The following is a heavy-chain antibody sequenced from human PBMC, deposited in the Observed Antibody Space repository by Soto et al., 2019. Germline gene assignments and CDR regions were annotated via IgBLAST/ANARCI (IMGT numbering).Heavy chain of an antibody. V-gene: IGHV3-21*01. CDR2: ISSSSSYI. CDR1: GFTFSSYS. D-gene: IGHD1-26*01. J-gene: IGHJ6*02. Sequence: GGSLRLSCAASGFTFSSYSMNWVRQAPGKGLEWVSSISSSSSYIYYADSVKGRFTISRDNAKNSLYLQMNSLRAEDTAVYYCVRVGATIYGMDVWGQGTTVTVSS. CDR3: VRVGATIYGMDV.